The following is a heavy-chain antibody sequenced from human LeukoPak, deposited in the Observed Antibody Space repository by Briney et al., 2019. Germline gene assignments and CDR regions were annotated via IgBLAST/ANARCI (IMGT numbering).Heavy chain of an antibody. CDR2: IIPIFGTA. D-gene: IGHD3-3*01. J-gene: IGHJ5*02. CDR3: ATASGGRGQLRFLSNWFDP. Sequence: GSSVKVSCKASGGTFSSYAISWVRQAPGQGLEWMGRIIPIFGTANYAQKFQGRVTMTEDTSTDTAYMELSSLRSEDTAVYYCATASGGRGQLRFLSNWFDPWGQGTLVTVSS. V-gene: IGHV1-69*06. CDR1: GGTFSSYA.